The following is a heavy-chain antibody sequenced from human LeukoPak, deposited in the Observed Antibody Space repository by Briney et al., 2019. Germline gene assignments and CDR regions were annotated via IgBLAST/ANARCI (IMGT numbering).Heavy chain of an antibody. CDR3: ARSQNWSDARAFDI. V-gene: IGHV1-69*01. Sequence: ASVKVSCKSSGGTFSSYAISWVRQAPGQGLEWMGGIIPIFGTANYAQKFQGRVTITADESTSTAYMELSSLRTEDTAVYYCARSQNWSDARAFDIWGQGTMVTVSS. CDR2: IIPIFGTA. J-gene: IGHJ3*02. CDR1: GGTFSSYA. D-gene: IGHD1-1*01.